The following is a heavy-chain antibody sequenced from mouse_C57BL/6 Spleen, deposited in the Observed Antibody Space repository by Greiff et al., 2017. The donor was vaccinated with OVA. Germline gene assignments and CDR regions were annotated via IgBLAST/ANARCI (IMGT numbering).Heavy chain of an antibody. Sequence: QVQLQQSGAELVKPGASVKISCKASGYAFSSYWMNWVKQRPGKGLEWIGQIYPGDGDTNYNGKFKGKATLTADKSSSTAYMQLSSLTSEDSAVYLCARRGYGNFVFDYWGQGTTLTVSS. CDR3: ARRGYGNFVFDY. CDR2: IYPGDGDT. V-gene: IGHV1-80*01. J-gene: IGHJ2*01. CDR1: GYAFSSYW. D-gene: IGHD2-10*02.